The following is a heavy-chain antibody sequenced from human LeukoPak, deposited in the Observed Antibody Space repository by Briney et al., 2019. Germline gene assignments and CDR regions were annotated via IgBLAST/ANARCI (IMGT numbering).Heavy chain of an antibody. Sequence: SETLSLTCTVSGGSISSSSYYWGWIRQPPGKGLEWIGSIYYGGSTYSNPSLKSRVTISVDTSKNQFSLKLSSVTAADTAVYYCARTKSGTVTTLEFDYWGQGTLVTVSS. CDR3: ARTKSGTVTTLEFDY. V-gene: IGHV4-39*07. CDR2: IYYGGST. J-gene: IGHJ4*02. CDR1: GGSISSSSYY. D-gene: IGHD4-17*01.